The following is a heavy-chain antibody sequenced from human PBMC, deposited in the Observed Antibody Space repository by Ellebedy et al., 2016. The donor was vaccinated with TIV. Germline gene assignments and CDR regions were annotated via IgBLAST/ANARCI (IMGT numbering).Heavy chain of an antibody. CDR2: IYDSGST. CDR3: ARAAQPNCSGGSCYRIDY. J-gene: IGHJ4*02. Sequence: MPSETLSLTCTVSSGSVSSFYWNWIRQPPGKELEWIGYIYDSGSTNHNPSLKSRVTISVDTSKNQFSLKLSSVTAADTAVYYCARAAQPNCSGGSCYRIDYWGQGTLVTVSS. V-gene: IGHV4-59*02. D-gene: IGHD2-15*01. CDR1: SGSVSSFY.